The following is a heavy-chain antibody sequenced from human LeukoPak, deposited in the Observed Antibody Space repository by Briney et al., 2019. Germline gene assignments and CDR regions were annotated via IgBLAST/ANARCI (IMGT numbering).Heavy chain of an antibody. Sequence: SETLSLTCTVSGGSISSYYWSWIRQPPGKGLEWIGYIYYSGSTYYNPSLKSRVTISVDTSKNQFSLKLSSVTAADTAVYYCARMGGRYDWGQGTLVTVSS. D-gene: IGHD1-26*01. CDR2: IYYSGST. V-gene: IGHV4-59*12. CDR1: GGSISSYY. J-gene: IGHJ4*02. CDR3: ARMGGRYD.